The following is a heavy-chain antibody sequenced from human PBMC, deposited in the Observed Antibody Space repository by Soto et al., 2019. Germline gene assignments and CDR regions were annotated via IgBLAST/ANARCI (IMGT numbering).Heavy chain of an antibody. Sequence: QVQLVESGGGVAQPGRSLRLSCGASGFDFRSFGMHWVRRAPGKGLEWVAVVLFDGSHENYADSVKGRFTISRDNSNNTLYLQMNSPKTEDTAVYFCAKAIAAAGSGLIDYWGQGTLVTVSS. J-gene: IGHJ4*02. CDR3: AKAIAAAGSGLIDY. CDR2: VLFDGSHE. CDR1: GFDFRSFG. D-gene: IGHD6-13*01. V-gene: IGHV3-30*18.